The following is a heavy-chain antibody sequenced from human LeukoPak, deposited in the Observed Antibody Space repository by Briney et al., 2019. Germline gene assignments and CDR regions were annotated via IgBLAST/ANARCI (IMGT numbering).Heavy chain of an antibody. CDR2: ISWNSGSI. V-gene: IGHV3-9*01. J-gene: IGHJ3*02. CDR1: GFTFDDYA. CDR3: AKARRRNDASDI. Sequence: GGSLRLSCAASGFTFDDYAMHWVRQAPGKGLEWVSGISWNSGSIGYADSVKGRFTISRDNAKNSLYLQMNSLRAEDTALYYCAKARRRNDASDIWGQGTMVTVSS.